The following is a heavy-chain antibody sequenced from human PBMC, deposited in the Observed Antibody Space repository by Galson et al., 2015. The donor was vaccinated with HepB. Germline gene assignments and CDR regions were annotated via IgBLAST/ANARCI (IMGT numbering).Heavy chain of an antibody. J-gene: IGHJ4*02. CDR3: AKDRAESRGGSGSYHY. Sequence: SLRLSCAASGFTFSSYAMSWVRQAPGKGLEWVSAISGSGGNTYYADSVKGRFTISRDNSKNTPYLQMNSLRVEDTAVYYCAKDRAESRGGSGSYHYWGQGTLVTVSS. D-gene: IGHD3-10*01. V-gene: IGHV3-23*01. CDR1: GFTFSSYA. CDR2: ISGSGGNT.